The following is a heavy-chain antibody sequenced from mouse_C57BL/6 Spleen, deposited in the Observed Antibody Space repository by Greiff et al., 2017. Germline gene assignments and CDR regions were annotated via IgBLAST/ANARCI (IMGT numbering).Heavy chain of an antibody. CDR1: GFSLTSYS. Sequence: VKLVESGPGLVAPSQSLSITCTVSGFSLTSYSISWVRQPPGKGLEWLGVIWTGGGTTYNSDLKPRLSISKDNSKSQVFLKMNSLQTDDTARYYCARTGSDAMDYWGQGTSVTVSS. CDR3: ARTGSDAMDY. D-gene: IGHD1-1*01. CDR2: IWTGGGT. V-gene: IGHV2-9-1*01. J-gene: IGHJ4*01.